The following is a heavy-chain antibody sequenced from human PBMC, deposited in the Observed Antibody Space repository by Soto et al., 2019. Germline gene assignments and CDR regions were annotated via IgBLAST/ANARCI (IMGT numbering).Heavy chain of an antibody. CDR2: VSHSGST. V-gene: IGHV4-38-2*02. J-gene: IGHJ4*02. CDR3: ARDWGSGFYHFDH. Sequence: PSETLSLTCAVSGYSISIGFSWGWIRQPPGRGLEWIGSVSHSGSTYYNASLRSRVTISVDTPKNQFSLRLSSVTAADTAMYYCARDWGSGFYHFDHWGQGTLVTVSS. CDR1: GYSISIGFS. D-gene: IGHD6-19*01.